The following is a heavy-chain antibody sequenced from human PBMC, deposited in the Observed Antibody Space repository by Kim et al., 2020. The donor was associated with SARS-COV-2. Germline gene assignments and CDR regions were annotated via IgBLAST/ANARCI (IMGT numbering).Heavy chain of an antibody. Sequence: AQKFQARVTMTRDTSISTAYMELSRLRSDDTAVYYCARVGEYGSGSYLVYWGQGTLVTVSS. CDR3: ARVGEYGSGSYLVY. V-gene: IGHV1-2*02. D-gene: IGHD3-10*01. J-gene: IGHJ4*02.